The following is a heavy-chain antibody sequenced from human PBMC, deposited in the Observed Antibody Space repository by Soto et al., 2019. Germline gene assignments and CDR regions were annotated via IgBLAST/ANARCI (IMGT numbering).Heavy chain of an antibody. V-gene: IGHV3-30-3*01. J-gene: IGHJ5*02. CDR1: GFTFSSYA. CDR3: AREEGTIAAKGGSFRDKWFDP. CDR2: ISYDGSNK. D-gene: IGHD6-6*01. Sequence: GGSLRLSCAASGFTFSSYAMHWVRQAPGKGLEWVAVISYDGSNKYYADSVKGRFTISRDNSKNTLYLQMNSLRAEDTAVYYCAREEGTIAAKGGSFRDKWFDPWGQGTLVTVSS.